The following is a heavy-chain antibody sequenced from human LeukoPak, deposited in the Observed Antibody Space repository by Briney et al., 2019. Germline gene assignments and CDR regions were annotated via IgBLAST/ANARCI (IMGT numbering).Heavy chain of an antibody. Sequence: ASVKVSCKASGYTFTGYYMHWVRQAPGQGLEWMGWINPNSGGTNYAQKFQGWVTMTRDTSISTAYMELSRLRSEDTAVYYCARDGQGYSSSPYYFDYWGQGTLVTVSS. CDR2: INPNSGGT. CDR3: ARDGQGYSSSPYYFDY. D-gene: IGHD6-13*01. CDR1: GYTFTGYY. V-gene: IGHV1-2*04. J-gene: IGHJ4*02.